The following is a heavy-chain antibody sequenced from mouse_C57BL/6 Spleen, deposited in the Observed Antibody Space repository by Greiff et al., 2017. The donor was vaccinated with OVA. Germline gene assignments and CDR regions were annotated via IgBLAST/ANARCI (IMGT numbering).Heavy chain of an antibody. D-gene: IGHD3-3*01. CDR1: GYTFTSYW. V-gene: IGHV1-55*01. CDR3: ARGAGHFDY. Sequence: QVQLQQPGAELVKPGASVKMSCKASGYTFTSYWITWVKQRPGQGLEWIGDLYPGSGSTTYNEKFKSKATLPVDTSSSTDYMQLSSLASEDSAVYYCARGAGHFDYWGQGTTLTVSS. CDR2: LYPGSGST. J-gene: IGHJ2*01.